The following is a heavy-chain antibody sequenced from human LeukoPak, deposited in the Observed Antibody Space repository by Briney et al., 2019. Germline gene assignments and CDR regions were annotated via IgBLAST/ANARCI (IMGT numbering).Heavy chain of an antibody. Sequence: HPGGSLRLSCAASGFTFSSYAMSWVRQAPGKGLEWASAISGSGGSTYYADSVKGRFTISRDNSKNTLYLQMNSLRAEDTAVYYCAKGRAVAVSAFDIWGQGTMVTVSS. D-gene: IGHD6-13*01. CDR3: AKGRAVAVSAFDI. V-gene: IGHV3-23*01. CDR1: GFTFSSYA. CDR2: ISGSGGST. J-gene: IGHJ3*02.